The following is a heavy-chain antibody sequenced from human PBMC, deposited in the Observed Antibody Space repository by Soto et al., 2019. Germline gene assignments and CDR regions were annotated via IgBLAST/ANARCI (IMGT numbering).Heavy chain of an antibody. Sequence: SETLSLTCTVSGGSISGYYWSWIRQPPGKGLEWIGYIYYSGSTNYNPSLKSRGTISVDTYKNQFSLKLSSVTAADTAVYYCARVLFSPGWFDPWGHGTLVTVSS. CDR2: IYYSGST. V-gene: IGHV4-59*01. D-gene: IGHD3-3*02. CDR1: GGSISGYY. J-gene: IGHJ5*02. CDR3: ARVLFSPGWFDP.